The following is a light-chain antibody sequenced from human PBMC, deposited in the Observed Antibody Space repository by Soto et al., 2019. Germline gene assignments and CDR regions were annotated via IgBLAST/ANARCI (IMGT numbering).Light chain of an antibody. V-gene: IGLV2-14*03. J-gene: IGLJ1*01. CDR2: DVS. CDR3: SSYTTSNTRQIV. Sequence: VLTQPASVSGSPGQSITISCTGTSSDVGGYNYVSWYQHHPGKAPKLLIYDVSNRPSGISNRFSGSKSDNTASLTISGLQPEDEADYYCSSYTTSNTRQIVFGTGTQLTVL. CDR1: SSDVGGYNY.